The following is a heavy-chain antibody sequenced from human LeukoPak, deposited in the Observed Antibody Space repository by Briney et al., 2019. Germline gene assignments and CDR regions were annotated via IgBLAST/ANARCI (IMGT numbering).Heavy chain of an antibody. V-gene: IGHV3-23*01. Sequence: PGGALRLSCAASGFTFSSYAMSGGRQAPGEGLEWVSAISGIVGSTYYADSVKGRVTISRDNSKNTLYLQMNRLRAEDTAVYYCAKSRSPYYYGSGSTHAGYWGQGTLVTVSS. D-gene: IGHD3-10*01. J-gene: IGHJ4*02. CDR1: GFTFSSYA. CDR3: AKSRSPYYYGSGSTHAGY. CDR2: ISGIVGST.